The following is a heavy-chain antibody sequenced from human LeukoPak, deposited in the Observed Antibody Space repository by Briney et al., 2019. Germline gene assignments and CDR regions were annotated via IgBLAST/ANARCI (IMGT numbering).Heavy chain of an antibody. V-gene: IGHV4-38-2*02. CDR3: ARDPRWLTPDCTSTSCYENYFDP. Sequence: SETLSLTCAVSGYSISSGYQWVWIRQPPGKTLEWIGSIFHSGSAHYNPSLKSRVTISVDTSTNHFSLRLSSVTAADTALYYCARDPRWLTPDCTSTSCYENYFDPWGQGILVTVSS. D-gene: IGHD2-2*01. J-gene: IGHJ5*02. CDR1: GYSISSGYQ. CDR2: IFHSGSA.